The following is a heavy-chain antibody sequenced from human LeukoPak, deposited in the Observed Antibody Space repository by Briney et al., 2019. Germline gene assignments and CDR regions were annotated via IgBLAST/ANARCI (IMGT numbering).Heavy chain of an antibody. J-gene: IGHJ4*02. CDR2: IYYSGST. CDR1: GGSISSYY. V-gene: IGHV4-59*01. D-gene: IGHD3-3*01. CDR3: ARTTYYDFWSGYFFDY. Sequence: SETLSLTCTVSGGSISSYYWSWIRRPPGKGLEWIGYIYYSGSTNYNPSLKSRVTISVDTSKNQFSLKLSSVTAADTAVYYCARTTYYDFWSGYFFDYWGQGTLVTVSS.